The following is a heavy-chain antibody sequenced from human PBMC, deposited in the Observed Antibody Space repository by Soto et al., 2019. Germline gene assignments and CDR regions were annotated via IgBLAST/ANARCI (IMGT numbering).Heavy chain of an antibody. J-gene: IGHJ4*02. CDR2: INPNSGGT. V-gene: IGHV1-2*04. Sequence: QVQLVQSGAEVKKPGASVKVSCKASGYTFTGYYMHWVRQAPGQGLEWMGWINPNSGGTTYAQKFQGWVTMTRDTSISTPYMELSRLRSDDTAVYYCARGHHYYDSSGYYRGWGFDCWGQGTLVTVSS. CDR1: GYTFTGYY. CDR3: ARGHHYYDSSGYYRGWGFDC. D-gene: IGHD3-22*01.